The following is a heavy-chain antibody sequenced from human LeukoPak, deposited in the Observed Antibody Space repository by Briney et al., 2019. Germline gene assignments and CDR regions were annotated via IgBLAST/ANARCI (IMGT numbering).Heavy chain of an antibody. CDR1: GFSFGSYA. V-gene: IGHV3-23*01. J-gene: IGHJ4*02. D-gene: IGHD6-19*01. CDR3: AKDRGSGWPQFDY. Sequence: TGGSLRLSCAASGFSFGSYAMSWVRQAPGKGLEWVSAISGRGGSTYYADSVKGRFTISRDNSKNTLYLQMNSLRAEDTAVYYCAKDRGSGWPQFDYWSQGTLVTVSS. CDR2: ISGRGGST.